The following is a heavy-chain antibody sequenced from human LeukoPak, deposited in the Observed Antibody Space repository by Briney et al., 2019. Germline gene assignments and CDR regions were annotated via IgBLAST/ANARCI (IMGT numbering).Heavy chain of an antibody. V-gene: IGHV4-59*08. CDR1: GGSISSYY. Sequence: SETLSLTCTVSGGSISSYYWSWIRQPPGKGLEWIGYIYYSGSTNYNPSLKSRVTISVDTSKNQFSLKLSSVTAADTAVYYCARHDPMVRGVSFDYWGQGTLVTVSS. CDR2: IYYSGST. CDR3: ARHDPMVRGVSFDY. D-gene: IGHD3-10*01. J-gene: IGHJ4*02.